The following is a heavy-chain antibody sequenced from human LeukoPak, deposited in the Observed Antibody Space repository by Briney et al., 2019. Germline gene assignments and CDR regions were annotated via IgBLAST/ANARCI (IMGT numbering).Heavy chain of an antibody. V-gene: IGHV3-30*18. J-gene: IGHJ6*02. CDR3: AKDLRYYGSAPFYGMDV. CDR2: ISYDGSNK. Sequence: GGSLRLSCAASGFIFSSYGMHWVRQAPGKGLEWVAVISYDGSNKYYADSVKGRFTISRDNSKNTLYLQMNSLRAEDTAVYYCAKDLRYYGSAPFYGMDVWGQGTTVTVSS. CDR1: GFIFSSYG. D-gene: IGHD3-10*01.